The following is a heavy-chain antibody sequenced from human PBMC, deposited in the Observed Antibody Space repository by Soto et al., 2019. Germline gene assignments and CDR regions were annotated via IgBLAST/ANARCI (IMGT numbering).Heavy chain of an antibody. CDR3: AEDKGYGDFSLFAGFDF. D-gene: IGHD4-17*01. CDR2: INWNSGFI. CDR1: GFTLNDYA. J-gene: IGHJ4*02. V-gene: IGHV3-9*03. Sequence: EVQLVESGGGLVQPGRSLRLSCAAAGFTLNDYAMHWVRQAPGKGLEWVSGINWNSGFIVYADSVKGRFTISRDNAKNSIYLHMVSLRTEDMALYFCAEDKGYGDFSLFAGFDFWGLGTPVTVSS.